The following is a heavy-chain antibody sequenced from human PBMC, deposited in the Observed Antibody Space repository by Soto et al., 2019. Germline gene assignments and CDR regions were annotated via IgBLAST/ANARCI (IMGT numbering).Heavy chain of an antibody. Sequence: GGSLRLSCAASGFTFDDYAMHWVRQAPGKGLEWVSGLSGNSGSIGYADSVKGRFTISRDNAKNSLYLQMNSLRADDTALYYCAKDSRRGLTGFYFYYMDVWGKGTTVTVSS. CDR3: AKDSRRGLTGFYFYYMDV. D-gene: IGHD1-20*01. CDR2: LSGNSGSI. J-gene: IGHJ6*03. V-gene: IGHV3-9*01. CDR1: GFTFDDYA.